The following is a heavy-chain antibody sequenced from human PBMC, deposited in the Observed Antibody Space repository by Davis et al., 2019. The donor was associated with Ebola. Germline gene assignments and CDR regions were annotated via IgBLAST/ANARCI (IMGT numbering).Heavy chain of an antibody. CDR2: IWYDGSNK. CDR3: ARGVRHQWLHLDY. D-gene: IGHD2-8*01. Sequence: GGSLRLSCAASGFTFSSYGMHWVRQAPGKGLEWVEVIWYDGSNKYYADSVKGRFTISRDNSKNTLYLQMNSLRAEDTAVYYCARGVRHQWLHLDYWGRGTLVTVSS. J-gene: IGHJ4*02. CDR1: GFTFSSYG. V-gene: IGHV3-33*01.